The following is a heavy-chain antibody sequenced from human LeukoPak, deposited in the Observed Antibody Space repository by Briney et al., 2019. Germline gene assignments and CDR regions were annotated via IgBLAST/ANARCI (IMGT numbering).Heavy chain of an antibody. J-gene: IGHJ4*02. CDR1: GFTFSSYG. CDR2: ISADGATT. CDR3: AKDPRDHSYGWSWRYFDY. Sequence: PGGSLKLSCVASGFTFSSYGMSWVRQAPGKGLEWVSPISADGATTYYAHSVKGRSTISRDNSKSTLYLQIDSLRAEATAVYYCAKDPRDHSYGWSWRYFDYWGQGTLVTVSS. V-gene: IGHV3-23*01. D-gene: IGHD5-18*01.